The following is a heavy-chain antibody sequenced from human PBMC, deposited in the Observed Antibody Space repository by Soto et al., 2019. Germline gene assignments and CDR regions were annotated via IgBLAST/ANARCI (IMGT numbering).Heavy chain of an antibody. D-gene: IGHD5-12*01. Sequence: QVQLVQSGAEVKKPGSSVKVSCKTSGDIFSGYSISWVRQAPGQGLEWMGGIIPIFGTTNYAQRFHVRVTITADKSTSTVYMELYSLKSEDTAVYYCARDLGSGYDPGDYWGQGTLVTVSS. V-gene: IGHV1-69*14. CDR2: IIPIFGTT. CDR3: ARDLGSGYDPGDY. CDR1: GDIFSGYS. J-gene: IGHJ4*02.